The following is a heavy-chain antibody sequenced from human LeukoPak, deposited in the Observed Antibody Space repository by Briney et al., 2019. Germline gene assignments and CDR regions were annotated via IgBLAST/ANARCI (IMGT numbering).Heavy chain of an antibody. Sequence: PSETLSLTCTVSGGSISSYYWSWIRQPPGKGLEWIGYIYYSGSTNYNPSLKSRVTISVDTSKNQFFLKLSSVTAADTAVYYCARGAGSHEYYFDYWGQGTLVTVSS. V-gene: IGHV4-59*01. CDR2: IYYSGST. D-gene: IGHD3-10*01. CDR3: ARGAGSHEYYFDY. CDR1: GGSISSYY. J-gene: IGHJ4*02.